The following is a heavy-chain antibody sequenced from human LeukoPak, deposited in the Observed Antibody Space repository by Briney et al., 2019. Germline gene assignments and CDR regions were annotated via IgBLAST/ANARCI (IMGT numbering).Heavy chain of an antibody. CDR2: IIPILGIA. CDR3: VRSRNWFDP. V-gene: IGHV1-69*02. J-gene: IGHJ5*02. CDR1: GGTFSSYT. Sequence: AVQDSCKASGGTFSSYTSSWVRQPPGQELEWMGRIIPILGIANYAQKFQGRVTITADKSTSTAYMELSSLRSEDTAVYYCVRSRNWFDPWGQGPRVTVSS.